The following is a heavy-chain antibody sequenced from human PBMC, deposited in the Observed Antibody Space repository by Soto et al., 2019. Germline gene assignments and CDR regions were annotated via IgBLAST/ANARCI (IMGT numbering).Heavy chain of an antibody. CDR2: IIPIFGTA. J-gene: IGHJ6*02. CDR3: ARVEGEMATTRYYYYGIDV. V-gene: IGHV1-69*01. D-gene: IGHD3-16*01. CDR1: GGTFSSYA. Sequence: QVQLVQSGAEVKKPGSSVKVSCKASGGTFSSYAISWVRQAPGQGLEWMGGIIPIFGTANYAQKFQGRVTITADEYTSTAYMELSSLRSEDTAVYYCARVEGEMATTRYYYYGIDVWGQGTTVTGSS.